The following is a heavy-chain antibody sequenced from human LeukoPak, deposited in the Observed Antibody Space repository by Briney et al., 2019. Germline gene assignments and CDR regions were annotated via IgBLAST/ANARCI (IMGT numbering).Heavy chain of an antibody. V-gene: IGHV3-23*01. J-gene: IGHJ4*02. Sequence: GGSLRLSCAASGFTFSSYAMSWVRQAPGKGLEWVSAISGSGGSTYYADSVKGRFTISRDNSKNTLYLQMNSLRAEDTAVYYCAKGFRTTMVRGVLITPYYFDYWGQGTLVTVSS. CDR3: AKGFRTTMVRGVLITPYYFDY. CDR2: ISGSGGST. CDR1: GFTFSSYA. D-gene: IGHD3-10*01.